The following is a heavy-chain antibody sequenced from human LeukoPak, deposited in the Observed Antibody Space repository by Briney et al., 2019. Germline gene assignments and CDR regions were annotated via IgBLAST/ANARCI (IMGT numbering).Heavy chain of an antibody. CDR1: GSTFTFYA. D-gene: IGHD4-17*01. J-gene: IGHJ6*03. Sequence: GGSLRLSCAASGSTFTFYAMSWVRQAPGKGLEWVSVISGSGGSAYYADSVKGRFTISRDNSKNTLYLQMDSLRAEDTAVYYCAKWDGDLYYYYYMDVWGKGTTVTVSS. V-gene: IGHV3-23*01. CDR3: AKWDGDLYYYYYMDV. CDR2: ISGSGGSA.